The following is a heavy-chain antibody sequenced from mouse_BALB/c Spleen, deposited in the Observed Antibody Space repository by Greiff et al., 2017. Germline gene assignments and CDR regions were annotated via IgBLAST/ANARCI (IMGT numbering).Heavy chain of an antibody. D-gene: IGHD1-2*01. Sequence: VQLKESGAELVKPGASVKLSCTASGFNIKDTYMHWVKQRPEQGLEWIGRIDPANGNTKYDPKFQGKATITADTSSNTAYLQLSSLTSEDTAVYYCASTTATGYFDYWGQGTTLTVSS. V-gene: IGHV14-3*02. CDR2: IDPANGNT. CDR3: ASTTATGYFDY. J-gene: IGHJ2*01. CDR1: GFNIKDTY.